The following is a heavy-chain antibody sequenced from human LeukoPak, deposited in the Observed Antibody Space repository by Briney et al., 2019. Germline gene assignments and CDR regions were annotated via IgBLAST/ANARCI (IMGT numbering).Heavy chain of an antibody. V-gene: IGHV3-23*01. J-gene: IGHJ4*02. CDR1: EFTFTSYE. CDR2: ISGNGGTT. Sequence: PGGSLRLSCAASEFTFTSYELNWVRQAPGKGLEWVSSISGNGGTTFYADSVKGRFTISRDNSKNTLYLQMNSLRAEDTAVYYCALRTAALSLVYWGQGTLVTVSS. D-gene: IGHD2-2*01. CDR3: ALRTAALSLVY.